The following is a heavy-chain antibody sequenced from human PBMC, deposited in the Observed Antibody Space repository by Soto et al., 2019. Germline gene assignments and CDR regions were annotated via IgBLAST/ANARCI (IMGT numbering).Heavy chain of an antibody. J-gene: IGHJ6*03. V-gene: IGHV3-15*01. Sequence: GGSLRLSCAASGFTFSNAWMSWVRQAPGKGLEWVGRIKSKTDGGTTDYAAPVKGRFTISRDDSKNTLYLQMNSLKTEDTAVYYCTTGSGYDSWWASYYMDVWGKGTTVTVSS. CDR3: TTGSGYDSWWASYYMDV. D-gene: IGHD5-12*01. CDR2: IKSKTDGGTT. CDR1: GFTFSNAW.